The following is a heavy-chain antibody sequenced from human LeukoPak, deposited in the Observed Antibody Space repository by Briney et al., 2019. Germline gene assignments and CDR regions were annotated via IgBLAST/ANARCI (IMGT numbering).Heavy chain of an antibody. CDR1: GFTFSSYS. CDR3: ARVGYSSGTGEDY. J-gene: IGHJ4*02. CDR2: ISSSSSTI. Sequence: GGSLRLSCAASGFTFSSYSMNWVRQAPGKGLGWVSYISSSSSTIYYADSVKGRFTISRDNAKNSLYPQMNSLRAEDTAVYYCARVGYSSGTGEDYWGQGTLVTVSS. V-gene: IGHV3-48*01. D-gene: IGHD6-19*01.